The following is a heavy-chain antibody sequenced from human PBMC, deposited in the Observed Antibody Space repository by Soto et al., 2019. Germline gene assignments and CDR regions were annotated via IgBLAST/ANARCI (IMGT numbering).Heavy chain of an antibody. CDR1: GGTFSSYT. J-gene: IGHJ5*02. CDR2: IIPILGIA. Sequence: QVQLVQSGAEVKKPGSSVKVSCKASGGTFSSYTISWVRQAPGQGLEWMGRIIPILGIANYAQKFQGRVTITAEKSTSTAYMELSSLRSEDTAVYYCARGDCSSTSCYGSNWFDPWGQGTLVTVSS. V-gene: IGHV1-69*02. D-gene: IGHD2-2*01. CDR3: ARGDCSSTSCYGSNWFDP.